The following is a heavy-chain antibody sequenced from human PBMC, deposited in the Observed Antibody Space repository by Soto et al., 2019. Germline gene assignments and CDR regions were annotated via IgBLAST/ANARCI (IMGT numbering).Heavy chain of an antibody. Sequence: HPGGSLRLSCAGSGFTFSNYGMHWVRQAPGKGLAWVAVISYDGSNKYYADSVKGRFTISRDNSKNTLYLQMNSLRAEDTAVYYCAKDQLRGVRGVITYYYGMDVWGQGTTVTVSS. CDR2: ISYDGSNK. CDR3: AKDQLRGVRGVITYYYGMDV. CDR1: GFTFSNYG. V-gene: IGHV3-30*18. D-gene: IGHD3-10*01. J-gene: IGHJ6*02.